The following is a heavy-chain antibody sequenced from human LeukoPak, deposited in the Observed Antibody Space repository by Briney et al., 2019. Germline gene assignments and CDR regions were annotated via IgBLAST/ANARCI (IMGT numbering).Heavy chain of an antibody. J-gene: IGHJ4*02. CDR1: GGSISSSSYC. V-gene: IGHV4-39*01. CDR2: IYYSGTS. CDR3: ARLTIAARPGAGSTYYFDY. D-gene: IGHD6-6*01. Sequence: SENLSLTCTVSGGSISSSSYCWGWIRQPPGKGLEWVACIYYSGTSDYNPSLRSRVTMSVDTSKNQFSLKLSSVTAADTAVYYCARLTIAARPGAGSTYYFDYWGQGTLVTVSS.